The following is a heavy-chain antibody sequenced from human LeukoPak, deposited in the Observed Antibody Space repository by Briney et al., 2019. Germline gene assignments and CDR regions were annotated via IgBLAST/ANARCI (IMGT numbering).Heavy chain of an antibody. V-gene: IGHV3-7*03. J-gene: IGHJ4*02. CDR1: GFTFNNYW. Sequence: GGSLRLSCAASGFTFNNYWMTWVRQAPGKGLEWVANIKQDGSEKYNVDSVKGRLTISRDNAKNSLHLQMNSLRAEDTAMYYCARGMDYWGQGTLVTVSS. CDR3: ARGMDY. CDR2: IKQDGSEK.